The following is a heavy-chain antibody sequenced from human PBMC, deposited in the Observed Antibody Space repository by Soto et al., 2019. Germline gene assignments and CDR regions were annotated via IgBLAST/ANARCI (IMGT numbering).Heavy chain of an antibody. J-gene: IGHJ6*02. CDR1: GDSVSNYY. CDR3: TKGQNWNYYYYGVDV. V-gene: IGHV4-4*07. D-gene: IGHD1-1*01. Sequence: QVQLQESGPGLVKPSETLSLTCTVSGDSVSNYYWSWIRQPAGRGLEWIGRVYSSGATNYNPSLTGRVTMSVDTSRNQFSLRLSSVTAADTAIYYCTKGQNWNYYYYGVDVWGQGTAVTVAS. CDR2: VYSSGAT.